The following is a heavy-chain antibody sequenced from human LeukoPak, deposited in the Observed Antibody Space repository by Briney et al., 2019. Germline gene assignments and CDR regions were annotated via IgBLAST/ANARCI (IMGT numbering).Heavy chain of an antibody. J-gene: IGHJ4*01. CDR2: ISGTGGSI. CDR1: GFNFRDFG. CDR3: AKVAGLVAHTGDY. V-gene: IGHV3-23*01. D-gene: IGHD6-19*01. Sequence: PGGSLRHSCSVSGFNFRDFGMTWVRQTQGKGLEWLSTISGTGGSIYYADSVKGRFTTSRDNSKNTLFLQMTRLRAEDTALYYCAKVAGLVAHTGDYWGQGSLVTVSS.